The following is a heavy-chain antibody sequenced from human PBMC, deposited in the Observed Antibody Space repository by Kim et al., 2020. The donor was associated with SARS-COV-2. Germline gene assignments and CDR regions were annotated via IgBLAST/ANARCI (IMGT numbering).Heavy chain of an antibody. CDR1: GFTFSNAW. CDR2: IKSKTDGGTT. J-gene: IGHJ5*02. Sequence: GGSLRLSCAASGFTFSNAWMSWVRQAPGKGLEWVGRIKSKTDGGTTDYAAPVKGRFTISRDDSKNTLYLQMNSLKTEDTAVYYCTTEDCSSTSCYEADWFDPWGQGTLVTVSS. CDR3: TTEDCSSTSCYEADWFDP. D-gene: IGHD2-2*01. V-gene: IGHV3-15*01.